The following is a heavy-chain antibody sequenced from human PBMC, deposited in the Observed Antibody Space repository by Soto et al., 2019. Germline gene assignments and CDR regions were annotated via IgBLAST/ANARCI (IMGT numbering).Heavy chain of an antibody. J-gene: IGHJ6*02. CDR1: GYTFTSYA. V-gene: IGHV1-3*05. CDR2: INAGNGNT. Sequence: QVQLVQSGAEEKKPGASVKVSCKASGYTFTSYAMHWVRQAPGQRLEWMGWINAGNGNTKYSQKFQGRVTITRDTSASXAXMXXSSLRSEDTAVYYCARDLDTAMAMVPLNYYYGMDVWGQGTTVTVSS. CDR3: ARDLDTAMAMVPLNYYYGMDV. D-gene: IGHD5-18*01.